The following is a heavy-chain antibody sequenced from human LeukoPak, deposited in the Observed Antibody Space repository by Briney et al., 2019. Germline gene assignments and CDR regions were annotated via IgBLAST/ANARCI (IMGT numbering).Heavy chain of an antibody. CDR1: GFTFSIYW. CDR2: INQDGSEK. CDR3: ARAATAGTVDY. V-gene: IGHV3-7*05. Sequence: PGGSLRLSCAASGFTFSIYWMSWVRQAPGKGLEWVANINQDGSEKYYVDSVKGRFTISRDKAKNSLYLEMNSLRGEDTAVYYCARAATAGTVDYWGQGTLVTVSS. J-gene: IGHJ4*02. D-gene: IGHD6-13*01.